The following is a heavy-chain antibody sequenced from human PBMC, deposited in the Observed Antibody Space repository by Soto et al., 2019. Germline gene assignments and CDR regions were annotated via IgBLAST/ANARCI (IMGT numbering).Heavy chain of an antibody. D-gene: IGHD3-16*01. V-gene: IGHV3-74*01. J-gene: IGHJ4*02. Sequence: VQLAESGGVLVQPGGSLRLSCVASGFTFSAHWMHWVRQAPGRGLVWVSRINSGGSRTNYADSVKGRFTIARDNAKNTMYLEMTSLGGEDTAVYYGATWSCSRDTCFLGGTHWGPGTLVTVSS. CDR1: GFTFSAHW. CDR3: ATWSCSRDTCFLGGTH. CDR2: INSGGSRT.